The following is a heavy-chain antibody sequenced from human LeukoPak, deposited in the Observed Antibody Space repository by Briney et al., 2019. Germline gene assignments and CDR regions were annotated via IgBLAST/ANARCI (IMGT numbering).Heavy chain of an antibody. CDR3: ARFLGLGSNWGRDC. V-gene: IGHV4-59*01. Sequence: SETLSLTCTVSGDSISSSYWSWIRQPPGKGLEWIAYIYYSGSTNHNPSLKSRVTVSLDTSKNQFSLKLSSVSAADTAVYYCARFLGLGSNWGRDCWGQGTLVTVSS. J-gene: IGHJ4*02. CDR1: GDSISSSY. CDR2: IYYSGST. D-gene: IGHD7-27*01.